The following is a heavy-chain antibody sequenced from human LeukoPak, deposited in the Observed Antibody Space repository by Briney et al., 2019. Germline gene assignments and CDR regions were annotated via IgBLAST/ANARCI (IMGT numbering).Heavy chain of an antibody. CDR3: AELGITMIGGV. CDR1: GFTFSTYA. J-gene: IGHJ6*04. Sequence: PGRSLRLSCAGSGFTFSTYAMHWVRQAPGKGLEWVAVISFDGSNKYYADSVKGRFTISRDNAKNSLYLQMNSLRAEDTAVYYCAELGITMIGGVWGKGTTVTISS. D-gene: IGHD3-10*02. V-gene: IGHV3-30*04. CDR2: ISFDGSNK.